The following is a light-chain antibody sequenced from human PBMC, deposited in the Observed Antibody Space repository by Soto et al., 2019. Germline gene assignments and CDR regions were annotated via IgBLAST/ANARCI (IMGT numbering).Light chain of an antibody. CDR2: DVS. J-gene: IGLJ2*01. CDR1: SGDVGGYNY. CDR3: CSYVDTYTLGVV. Sequence: QSALTQPRSVSGSPGQSVTISCTGTSGDVGGYNYVSWYQQHPGKAPKLIIYDVSKRPSGVPDRFSGSKSGNTASLTISGLQAEDEADYHCCSYVDTYTLGVVFGGGTKLTVL. V-gene: IGLV2-11*01.